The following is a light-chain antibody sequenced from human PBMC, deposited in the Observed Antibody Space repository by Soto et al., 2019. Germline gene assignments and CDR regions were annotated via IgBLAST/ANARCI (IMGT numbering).Light chain of an antibody. CDR1: QDISVY. CDR2: RAS. V-gene: IGKV1-27*01. J-gene: IGKJ5*01. Sequence: DIQMTQSPSSLSASVGDRVTITCRASQDISVYLAWYQQKPGKVPKLLIYRASTLQSCVPSRFSGSGSGTDFTLTISSLQPEDVATYFCQKFNTAPLTFGQGTRLEIK. CDR3: QKFNTAPLT.